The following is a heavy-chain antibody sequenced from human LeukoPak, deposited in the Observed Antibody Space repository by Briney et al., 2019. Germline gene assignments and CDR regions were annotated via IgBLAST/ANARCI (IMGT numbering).Heavy chain of an antibody. CDR1: GGSFSGYY. CDR3: ASGQVTTVTDNWFDP. CDR2: INHSGST. Sequence: PSETLSLPCAVYGGSFSGYYWSWIRQPPGKGLEWIGEINHSGSTNYNPSLKSRVTISVDTSKNQFSLKLSSVTAADTAVYYCASGQVTTVTDNWFDPWGQGTLVAVSS. V-gene: IGHV4-34*01. J-gene: IGHJ5*02. D-gene: IGHD4-17*01.